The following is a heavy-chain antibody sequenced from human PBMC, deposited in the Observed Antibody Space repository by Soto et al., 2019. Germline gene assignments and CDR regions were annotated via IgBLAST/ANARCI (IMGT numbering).Heavy chain of an antibody. V-gene: IGHV1-2*04. CDR1: GYTFPGYY. Sequence: ALVKVACKASGYTFPGYYMHWVRQDPGQGLEWMGWINPNSGGTNYAQKFQGWVTMTRDTSISTAYMELSSLRSEDTAVYYCARGWVHRYYYGMDVWGQGTTVTVSS. D-gene: IGHD1-26*01. CDR2: INPNSGGT. CDR3: ARGWVHRYYYGMDV. J-gene: IGHJ6*02.